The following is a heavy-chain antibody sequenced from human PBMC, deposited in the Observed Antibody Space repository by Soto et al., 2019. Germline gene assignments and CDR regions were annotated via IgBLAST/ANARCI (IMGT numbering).Heavy chain of an antibody. CDR1: GFTFSSYW. Sequence: GGSLRLSCAASGFTFSSYWMSWVRRPPGKGMECGANIKQDGSEVYDVGSVKGRFTIARDNAKSSLYLQMNSLRAEDTAVYYCAREGSGWYYYYYGMGVWGQVTTVTVAS. V-gene: IGHV3-7*04. D-gene: IGHD6-25*01. J-gene: IGHJ6*02. CDR2: IKQDGSEV. CDR3: AREGSGWYYYYYGMGV.